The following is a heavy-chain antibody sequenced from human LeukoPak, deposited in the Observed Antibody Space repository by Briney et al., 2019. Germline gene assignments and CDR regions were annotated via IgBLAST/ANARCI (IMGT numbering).Heavy chain of an antibody. V-gene: IGHV3-74*01. CDR1: GFTFSSSW. Sequence: GGSLRLSCVASGFTFSSSWMHWVRQAPGKGLMWVSRINSDGTSTNYADSVKGRFTISRDNAKNTLYLQMNSLRAEDTAVYYCARGAGTWYSLIDYWGQGTLVTVSS. CDR3: ARGAGTWYSLIDY. CDR2: INSDGTST. D-gene: IGHD2-21*02. J-gene: IGHJ4*02.